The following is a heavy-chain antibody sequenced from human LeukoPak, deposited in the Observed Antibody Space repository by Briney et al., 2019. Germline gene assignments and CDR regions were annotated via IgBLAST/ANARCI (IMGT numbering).Heavy chain of an antibody. V-gene: IGHV4-39*01. CDR1: GDSITSGGFY. D-gene: IGHD4/OR15-4a*01. Sequence: SETLSLTCNVSGDSITSGGFYWAWIRQSPGKGLEWIGNVYYSGSTQYNPSLRCRVSISMDMTKNQFSLNLNSVSVTDTAIYYCARRDYAAWFDPWGQGALVTVSS. J-gene: IGHJ5*02. CDR3: ARRDYAAWFDP. CDR2: VYYSGST.